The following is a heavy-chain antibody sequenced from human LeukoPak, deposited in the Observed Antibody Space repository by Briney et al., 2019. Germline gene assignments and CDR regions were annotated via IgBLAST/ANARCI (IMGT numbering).Heavy chain of an antibody. Sequence: SQTLSLTCTVSGGSISSGSYYWSWIRQPAGKGLEWIGRIYTSGSTNYNPSLKSRVTISVDTSKNQLSLKLSSVTAADTAVYYCAREMTTVTSAGRTHWFDPWGQGTLVTVSS. CDR1: GGSISSGSYY. CDR2: IYTSGST. J-gene: IGHJ5*02. CDR3: AREMTTVTSAGRTHWFDP. V-gene: IGHV4-61*02. D-gene: IGHD4-17*01.